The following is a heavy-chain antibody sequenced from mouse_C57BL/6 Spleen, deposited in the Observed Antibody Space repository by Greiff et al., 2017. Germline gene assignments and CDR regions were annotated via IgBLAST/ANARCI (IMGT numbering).Heavy chain of an antibody. CDR1: GYTFTDYE. CDR2: IDPETGGT. D-gene: IGHD4-1*01. CDR3: TSELGQADY. V-gene: IGHV1-15*01. J-gene: IGHJ2*01. Sequence: VQLQQSGAELVRPGASVTLSCKASGYTFTDYEMHWVKQTPVHGLEWIGAIDPETGGTAYNQKFKGKAILTADKSSSTAYMALRSLTSEDSAVYYCTSELGQADYWGQGTTLTVSS.